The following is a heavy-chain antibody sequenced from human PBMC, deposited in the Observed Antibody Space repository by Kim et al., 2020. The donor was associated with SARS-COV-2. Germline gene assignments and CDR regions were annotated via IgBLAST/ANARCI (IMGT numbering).Heavy chain of an antibody. D-gene: IGHD4-17*01. J-gene: IGHJ6*02. Sequence: LTSRVTISVDTSKNQFSLKLSSVTAADTAVYYCARSTTVTTFYYYYYGMDVWGQGTTVTVSS. V-gene: IGHV4-34*01. CDR3: ARSTTVTTFYYYYYGMDV.